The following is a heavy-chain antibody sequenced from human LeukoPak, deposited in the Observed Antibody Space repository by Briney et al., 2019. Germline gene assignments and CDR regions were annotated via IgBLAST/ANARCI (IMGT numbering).Heavy chain of an antibody. CDR1: GFTFSSYG. D-gene: IGHD3-3*01. Sequence: GGSLRLSCAASGFTFSSYGMHWVRQAPGKGLEGVAFIRYDGSNQYYADSVKGRFTIFRDNSKNTVYVQMNSLRAEDTAVYYCAKDRKGRGFLAYSYFDYWGQGTLVTVSS. CDR3: AKDRKGRGFLAYSYFDY. V-gene: IGHV3-30*02. CDR2: IRYDGSNQ. J-gene: IGHJ4*02.